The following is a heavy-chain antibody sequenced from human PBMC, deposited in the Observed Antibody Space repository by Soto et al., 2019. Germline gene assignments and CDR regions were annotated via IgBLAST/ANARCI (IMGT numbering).Heavy chain of an antibody. CDR3: ARIPSAPAGQYYYYYGMDI. CDR1: GFSLSTSGMC. V-gene: IGHV2-70*01. Sequence: SGPTLVNPTQTLTLTCTFSGFSLSTSGMCVSWIRQPPGKALEWLALIDRDDDKCYSTSLKTRLTISKDTSKNQVVLIMTNMDPVDTATYFCARIPSAPAGQYYYYYGMDIWGQGTTVTVSS. D-gene: IGHD6-13*01. J-gene: IGHJ6*02. CDR2: IDRDDDK.